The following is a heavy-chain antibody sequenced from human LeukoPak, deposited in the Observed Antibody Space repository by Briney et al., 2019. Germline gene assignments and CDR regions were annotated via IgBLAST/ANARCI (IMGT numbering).Heavy chain of an antibody. CDR3: AQRGASYYYYYMDV. D-gene: IGHD3-10*01. Sequence: PGGSLRLSCAASGFTFSSYAMSWVRQAPGKGLEWVSAISGSGGSTYYADSVKGRFTISRDNSKNTLYLRMNSLRAEDTAVYYCAQRGASYYYYYMDVWGKGTTVTISS. J-gene: IGHJ6*03. V-gene: IGHV3-23*01. CDR2: ISGSGGST. CDR1: GFTFSSYA.